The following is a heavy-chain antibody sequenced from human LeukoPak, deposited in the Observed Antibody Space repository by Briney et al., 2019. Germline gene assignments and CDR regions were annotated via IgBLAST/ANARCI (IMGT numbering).Heavy chain of an antibody. D-gene: IGHD3-22*01. CDR1: GGTFSTDA. J-gene: IGHJ4*02. CDR3: ASPPADYYDSRDYFDY. Sequence: SVKVSCKASGGTFSTDAINWIRQAPGQGLEWMGGFIPRFGTTFYAQKFQGRVTLVADKSTNAAFMEVSSLRSEDTAVYYCASPPADYYDSRDYFDYWGQGTLVTVSS. CDR2: FIPRFGTT. V-gene: IGHV1-69*06.